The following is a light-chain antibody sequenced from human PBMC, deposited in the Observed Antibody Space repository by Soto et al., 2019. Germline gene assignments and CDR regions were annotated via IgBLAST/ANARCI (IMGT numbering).Light chain of an antibody. Sequence: QSALTQPRSVSGSPGQSVTISCTGASNNVGGYNYVSWYQQHPGKAPKLMIYDVSKRPSGVPDRFSGSKSGYTASLTISGLQSEDEADFNCCSSAGRYTYVFGTGTQVTVL. CDR2: DVS. CDR1: SNNVGGYNY. J-gene: IGLJ1*01. CDR3: CSSAGRYTYV. V-gene: IGLV2-11*01.